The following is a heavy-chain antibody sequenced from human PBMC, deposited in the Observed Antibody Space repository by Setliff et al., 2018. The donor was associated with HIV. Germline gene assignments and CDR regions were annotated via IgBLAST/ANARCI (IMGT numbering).Heavy chain of an antibody. CDR1: GGTFNSFA. D-gene: IGHD3-22*01. Sequence: ASVKVSCKASGGTFNSFAINWVRQAPGQGLEWMGWITPNGDDTNYPQKFEGRVTLTWDTSISTAYLELNHLKSDDTAVYYCARARTDYYDRRRRSHYYIDVWARGATVTVSS. V-gene: IGHV1-2*02. CDR3: ARARTDYYDRRRRSHYYIDV. CDR2: ITPNGDDT. J-gene: IGHJ6*03.